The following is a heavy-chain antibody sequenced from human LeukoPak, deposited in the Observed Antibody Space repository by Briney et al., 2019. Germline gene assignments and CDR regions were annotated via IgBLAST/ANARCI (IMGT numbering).Heavy chain of an antibody. CDR2: IDHSGST. Sequence: SETLSLTCAVYGGSFSGYYWSWIRQPPGKGLEWTGSIDHSGSTYYNPSLKSRITISLDTSKNQFSLNLSSVTAADTAVYYCARDSALAQAVMFDYWGQGTLVTVSS. CDR1: GGSFSGYY. CDR3: ARDSALAQAVMFDY. V-gene: IGHV4-34*01. D-gene: IGHD6-19*01. J-gene: IGHJ4*02.